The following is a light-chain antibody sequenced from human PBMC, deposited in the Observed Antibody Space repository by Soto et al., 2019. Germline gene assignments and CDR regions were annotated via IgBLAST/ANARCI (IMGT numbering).Light chain of an antibody. CDR3: QQYGSAPAWT. Sequence: EIVLTQSPGTLSLSPGERATLSCRASQSISSSYLAWYQQKPGQAPRLLIYGASKRATGIPDRFSGSGSGTDFTLTISRLESEDLAVYYCQQYGSAPAWTFGQGTKGEIK. CDR2: GAS. J-gene: IGKJ1*01. V-gene: IGKV3-20*01. CDR1: QSISSSY.